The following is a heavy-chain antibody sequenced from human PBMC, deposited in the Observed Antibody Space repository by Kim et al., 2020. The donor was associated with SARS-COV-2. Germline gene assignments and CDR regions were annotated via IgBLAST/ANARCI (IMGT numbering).Heavy chain of an antibody. Sequence: ASVKVSCKASGYTFTSYYMHWVRQAPGQGLEWMGWINPSGGSTNYAQKFQDRVTMTRDTSTSTAYMELSSLRSEDTAVYYCARDLERGWDSGWYRSYYVMDVWGQGATVTVSS. J-gene: IGHJ6*02. CDR3: ARDLERGWDSGWYRSYYVMDV. D-gene: IGHD6-19*01. CDR1: GYTFTSYY. V-gene: IGHV1-46*01. CDR2: INPSGGST.